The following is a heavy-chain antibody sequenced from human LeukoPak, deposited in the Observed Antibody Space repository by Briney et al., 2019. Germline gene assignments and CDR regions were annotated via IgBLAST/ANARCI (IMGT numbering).Heavy chain of an antibody. CDR2: IRYDGSNK. J-gene: IGHJ4*02. V-gene: IGHV3-30*02. CDR1: GFTFSSYG. D-gene: IGHD1-26*01. Sequence: PGGSLRLSCAASGFTFSSYGMHWVRQAPGKGLEWVAFIRYDGSNKYYADSVKGRFTISRDNSKNTLYLQMNSLRAEDTAVYYCARREYSGSYLAYWGQGTLVTVSS. CDR3: ARREYSGSYLAY.